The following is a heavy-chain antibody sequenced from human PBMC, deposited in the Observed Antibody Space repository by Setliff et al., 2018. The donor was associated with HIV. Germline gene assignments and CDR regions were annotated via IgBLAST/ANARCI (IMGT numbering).Heavy chain of an antibody. Sequence: SVKVSCKASGHTFSNYGISWVRQAPGQGLEWMGWISAYNGNTNYVQNFQGRVTMTIDTSTSTAYMELRSLRSDDTAVYYCATDRTQTGMNMVRGRLTDPARYPLDYWGQGTLVTV. CDR3: ATDRTQTGMNMVRGRLTDPARYPLDY. D-gene: IGHD3-10*01. J-gene: IGHJ4*02. V-gene: IGHV1-18*01. CDR1: GHTFSNYG. CDR2: ISAYNGNT.